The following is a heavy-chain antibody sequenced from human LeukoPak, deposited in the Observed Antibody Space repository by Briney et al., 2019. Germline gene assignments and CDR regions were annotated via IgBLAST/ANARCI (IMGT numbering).Heavy chain of an antibody. CDR2: IKQDGSEK. D-gene: IGHD3-3*01. V-gene: IGHV3-7*01. J-gene: IGHJ3*02. CDR1: GFTFSDYY. Sequence: GGSLRLSCAASGFTFSDYYMSWIRQAPGKGLEWVANIKQDGSEKYYVDSVKGRFTISRDNAKNSLYLQMNSLRAEDTAVYYCATTSYYDFWSGYNDAFDIWGQGTMVTVSS. CDR3: ATTSYYDFWSGYNDAFDI.